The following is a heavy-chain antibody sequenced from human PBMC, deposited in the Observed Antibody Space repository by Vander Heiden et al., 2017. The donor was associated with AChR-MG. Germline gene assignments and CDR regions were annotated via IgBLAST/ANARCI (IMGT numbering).Heavy chain of an antibody. D-gene: IGHD3-22*01. V-gene: IGHV3-9*01. CDR2: ISWNSGSI. CDR1: GFTFDAYA. J-gene: IGHJ4*02. Sequence: EVQLVESGGGLVQPGRSLRLSCAASGFTFDAYAMHWVRQAPGKGLEWVSGISWNSGSIGYADSVKGRFTISRDNAKNSLYLQMNSLRAEDTALYYCAKGNYYDSSGHFDYWGQGTLVTVSS. CDR3: AKGNYYDSSGHFDY.